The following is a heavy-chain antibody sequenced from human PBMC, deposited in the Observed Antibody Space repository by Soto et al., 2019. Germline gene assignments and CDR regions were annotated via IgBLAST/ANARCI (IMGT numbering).Heavy chain of an antibody. CDR3: ATSSKIPGALDY. CDR1: GSAFTGYY. V-gene: IGHV1-2*02. CDR2: INPNSGGT. D-gene: IGHD3-10*01. Sequence: GPSVKVASKASGSAFTGYYMHCVRQAPGQGLEWMGWINPNSGGTNYAQKFQGRVTMTRDTSISTAYMELSRLRSDDTAVYYCATSSKIPGALDYWGQGTLVTVSS. J-gene: IGHJ4*02.